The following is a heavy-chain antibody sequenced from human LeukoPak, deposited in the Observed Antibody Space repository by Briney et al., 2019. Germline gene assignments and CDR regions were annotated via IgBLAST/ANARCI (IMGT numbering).Heavy chain of an antibody. V-gene: IGHV4-4*07. J-gene: IGHJ5*02. CDR2: IYSSGNT. D-gene: IGHD3-10*01. CDR3: ARDLMSRDYYGSGLNWFDP. Sequence: SETLTLTCTVSGDSISSYHWSWIRQPAGKGLEWVGRIYSSGNTIYNPSLKSRVTMSVDTSKNQFSLKLSSVTAAGTAVYYCARDLMSRDYYGSGLNWFDPWGQGTLVTVSS. CDR1: GDSISSYH.